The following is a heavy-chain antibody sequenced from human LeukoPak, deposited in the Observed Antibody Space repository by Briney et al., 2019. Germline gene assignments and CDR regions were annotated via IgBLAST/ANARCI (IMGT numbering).Heavy chain of an antibody. CDR2: ISNDGSNK. J-gene: IGHJ1*01. CDR3: AREGTRGYFQH. V-gene: IGHV3-30*03. CDR1: GFTFSSYG. Sequence: GRSLRLSCAASGFTFSSYGMHWVRQAPGKGLDWVAVISNDGSNKYYADSVKGRFTISRDNSKNTLYLQMNSLRAEDTAVYYCAREGTRGYFQHWGQGTLVTVSS.